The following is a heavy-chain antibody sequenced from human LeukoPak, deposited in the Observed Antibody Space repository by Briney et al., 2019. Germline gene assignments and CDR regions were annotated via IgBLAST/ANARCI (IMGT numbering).Heavy chain of an antibody. J-gene: IGHJ4*02. D-gene: IGHD1-26*01. CDR2: IDYSGSA. CDR1: GGSIRSYY. Sequence: SETLSLTCSVSGGSIRSYYWTWIRQPPGKGLEWIGYIDYSGSATYDPSLKSRVTMSVDTSKNQFSLKLSSVTAADTAVYYCASHSGPRGYYFDYWGQGTLVTVSS. V-gene: IGHV4-59*12. CDR3: ASHSGPRGYYFDY.